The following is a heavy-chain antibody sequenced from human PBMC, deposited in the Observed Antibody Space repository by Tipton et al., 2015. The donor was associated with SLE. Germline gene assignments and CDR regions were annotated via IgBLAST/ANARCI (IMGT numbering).Heavy chain of an antibody. V-gene: IGHV4-34*01. D-gene: IGHD3-16*01. CDR2: INHSGST. J-gene: IGHJ4*02. CDR3: ARHGLRGYYFDY. CDR1: GGSFSGYY. Sequence: TLSLTCAVYGGSFSGYYWSWIRQPPGKGLEWIGEINHSGSTKYNPSLKSRVTISVDTSKNQFSLRLSSVTAADTAVYYCARHGLRGYYFDYWGQGTLVTVSS.